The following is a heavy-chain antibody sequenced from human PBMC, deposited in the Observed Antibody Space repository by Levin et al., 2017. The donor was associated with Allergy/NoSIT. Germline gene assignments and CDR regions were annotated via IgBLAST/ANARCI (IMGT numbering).Heavy chain of an antibody. J-gene: IGHJ4*02. D-gene: IGHD2-2*01. CDR1: GYSFINYW. CDR3: ARRGRDCSSTKCYFYLDY. Sequence: PGASVKVSCKVSGYSFINYWIGWVRRMPGKGLEWVGIIYPGDSDTIYSPSFQGQVTISADNSITTAYLQWSSLKASDTATYYCARRGRDCSSTKCYFYLDYWGQGTRVTVSS. CDR2: IYPGDSDT. V-gene: IGHV5-51*01.